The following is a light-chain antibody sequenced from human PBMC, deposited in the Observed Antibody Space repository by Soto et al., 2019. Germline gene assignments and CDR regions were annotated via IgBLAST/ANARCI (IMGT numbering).Light chain of an antibody. CDR1: SSNIGAGYD. Sequence: QSVLTQPPSMSGAPGQRVTISCTGSSSNIGAGYDLHWYQQLPGTPPKLLIYLNNDRPSGVPDRFSGSKSGTSASLAITGLRADDEAVYYCQSSDNSLPGLVIFGGGTQLTVL. CDR3: QSSDNSLPGLVI. J-gene: IGLJ2*01. V-gene: IGLV1-40*01. CDR2: LNN.